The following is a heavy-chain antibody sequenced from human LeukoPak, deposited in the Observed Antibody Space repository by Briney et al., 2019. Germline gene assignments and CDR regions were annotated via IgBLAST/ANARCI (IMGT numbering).Heavy chain of an antibody. CDR1: GGSFSGYY. Sequence: NPSETLSLTCAVYGGSFSGYYWSWIRQPPGKGLEWIGEISHSGSTNYNPSLKSRVTISVDTSKNQFSLKLSSVTAADTAVYYCATGLDVVAVAGLYYFDYWGQGTLVTVSS. CDR3: ATGLDVVAVAGLYYFDY. D-gene: IGHD6-19*01. V-gene: IGHV4-34*01. CDR2: ISHSGST. J-gene: IGHJ4*02.